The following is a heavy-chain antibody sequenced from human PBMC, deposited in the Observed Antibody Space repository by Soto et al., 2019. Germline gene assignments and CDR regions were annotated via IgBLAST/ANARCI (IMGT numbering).Heavy chain of an antibody. CDR3: ARAGNSGCDY. CDR1: GDFLSGYY. D-gene: IGHD6-19*01. J-gene: IGHJ4*02. Sequence: QVQLQESGPGLVKPSETLSLTCTVSGDFLSGYYWTWIRQPPGKGLEWIGYIYNSGNTIYNPSLKRRVTISVDTSRSQFSLKLSSVPAADTAMYYCARAGNSGCDYWGQGTLVTVSS. V-gene: IGHV4-59*01. CDR2: IYNSGNT.